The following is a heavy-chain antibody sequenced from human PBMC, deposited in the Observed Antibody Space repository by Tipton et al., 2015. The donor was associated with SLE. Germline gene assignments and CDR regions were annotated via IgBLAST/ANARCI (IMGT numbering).Heavy chain of an antibody. Sequence: TLSLTCAVYGGSFSGYYWSWIRQPPGKGLEWIGEINHSGSTNYNPSLKSRVTISVDTSKNQFSLKLSSVTAADTAVYYCARDKRVAARPAYFQHWGQGTLVTVSS. CDR3: ARDKRVAARPAYFQH. CDR1: GGSFSGYY. D-gene: IGHD6-6*01. V-gene: IGHV4-34*01. J-gene: IGHJ1*01. CDR2: INHSGST.